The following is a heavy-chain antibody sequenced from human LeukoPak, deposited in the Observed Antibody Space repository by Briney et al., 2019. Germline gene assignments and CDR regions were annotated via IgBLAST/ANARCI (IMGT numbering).Heavy chain of an antibody. J-gene: IGHJ4*02. CDR1: GLTFSSFA. Sequence: GRSLRLSCAASGLTFSSFAMRWVRQAPGKGLEWVAFTSYDGINEYYIDSVKGRFTISRDNSNNTLYLQMNSLRPEDTAVYFCARDYAATYGAIDHWGQGTLVTVSS. CDR3: ARDYAATYGAIDH. D-gene: IGHD3-10*01. CDR2: TSYDGINE. V-gene: IGHV3-30*04.